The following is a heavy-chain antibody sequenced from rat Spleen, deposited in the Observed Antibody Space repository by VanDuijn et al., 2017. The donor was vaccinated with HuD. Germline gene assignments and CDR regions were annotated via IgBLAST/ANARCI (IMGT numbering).Heavy chain of an antibody. D-gene: IGHD2-2*01. CDR1: GFTFSDYG. J-gene: IGHJ1*01. CDR3: ARAGYLRDWYFDF. Sequence: EVQLVESGGGLVQPGRSLKLSCAASGFTFSDYGMAWVRQAPKTGLEWVATITSGGSNTYYPDSVKGRFTISRDNAKSTLYLQMDNLRSEDTATYYCARAGYLRDWYFDFWGPGTMVTVSS. V-gene: IGHV5-29*01. CDR2: ITSGGSNT.